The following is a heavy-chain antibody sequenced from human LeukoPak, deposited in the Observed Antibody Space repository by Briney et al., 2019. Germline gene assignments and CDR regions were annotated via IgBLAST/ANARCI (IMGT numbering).Heavy chain of an antibody. Sequence: AGESLKISCKGSGYTVTNYWIGWVRQMPGKGLEWMGIINPGDSDIRYSPSFQGQVTISADKSISTAYLQWSSLKASDTAMYYCARQTQYYGHFDYWGQGTLVTVSS. CDR2: INPGDSDI. J-gene: IGHJ4*02. V-gene: IGHV5-51*01. D-gene: IGHD4-17*01. CDR1: GYTVTNYW. CDR3: ARQTQYYGHFDY.